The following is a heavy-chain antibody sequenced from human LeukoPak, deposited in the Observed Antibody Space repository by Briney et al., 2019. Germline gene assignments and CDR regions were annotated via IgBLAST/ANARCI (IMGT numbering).Heavy chain of an antibody. D-gene: IGHD3-10*01. CDR2: INPSGGST. V-gene: IGHV1-46*01. J-gene: IGHJ5*02. CDR1: GYTFTSYY. CDR3: AREVRGWFDP. Sequence: ASVKVSCKASGYTFTSYYMHWVRQAPGQGLEWMGIINPSGGSTSYAQKFQGRVTMTRDTSISTAYMELSRLRSDDTAVYYCAREVRGWFDPWGQGTLVTVSS.